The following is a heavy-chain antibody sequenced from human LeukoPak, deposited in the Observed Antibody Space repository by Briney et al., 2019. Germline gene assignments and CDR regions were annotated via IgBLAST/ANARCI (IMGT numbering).Heavy chain of an antibody. J-gene: IGHJ5*02. D-gene: IGHD2-21*01. CDR3: AVDEEIDWFDA. CDR2: ISAYNGNI. Sequence: ASVKVSCKASGYTFTSYGICWVRHAPGQGLEWMGWISAYNGNINYSHKSQGRGTMTTDKSTKTAYLEQRSLMSADNTVYYYAVDEEIDWFDAWGQGTLVTVSS. V-gene: IGHV1-18*01. CDR1: GYTFTSYG.